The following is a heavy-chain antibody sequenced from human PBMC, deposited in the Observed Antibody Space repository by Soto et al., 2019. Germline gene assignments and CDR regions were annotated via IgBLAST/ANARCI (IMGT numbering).Heavy chain of an antibody. D-gene: IGHD2-21*01. CDR2: ISYDGSNK. Sequence: QVQLVESGGGVVQPGRSLRLSCADSGFTFSSYGMHWVRPAPGKGLEWVAVISYDGSNKYYADSVKGRFTISRDNSKNTLYLQMNSLRAEDTAVYYCANAKTTGGASLDYWGHGTLVTVSS. CDR3: ANAKTTGGASLDY. J-gene: IGHJ4*01. V-gene: IGHV3-30*18. CDR1: GFTFSSYG.